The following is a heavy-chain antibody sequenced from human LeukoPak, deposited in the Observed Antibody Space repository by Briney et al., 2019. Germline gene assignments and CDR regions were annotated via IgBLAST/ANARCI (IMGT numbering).Heavy chain of an antibody. CDR1: EYTFTSYD. CDR3: ARGTFPSFVGDY. D-gene: IGHD2-21*01. V-gene: IGHV1-8*01. J-gene: IGHJ4*02. Sequence: VASVKVSCKASEYTFTSYDINWVRQATGQGLEWMRWMNPNSGNTVYAQKFQGRVTMTRDTSISTAYMELSSLRSEDTAVYYCARGTFPSFVGDYWGQGTLVTVSS. CDR2: MNPNSGNT.